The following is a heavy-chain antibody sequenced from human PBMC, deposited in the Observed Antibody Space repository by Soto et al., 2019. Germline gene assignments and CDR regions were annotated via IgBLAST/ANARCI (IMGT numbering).Heavy chain of an antibody. Sequence: PGGSLRLSCAASGFTFSSYAMSWVRQAPGKGLEWVSAISGSGGSTYYADSVKGRFTISRDNSKNTLYLQMNSLRAEDTAVYYCAKDFGYYDFWSGYYTGIILDYWGQGTLVTVSS. V-gene: IGHV3-23*01. CDR3: AKDFGYYDFWSGYYTGIILDY. D-gene: IGHD3-3*01. CDR1: GFTFSSYA. J-gene: IGHJ4*02. CDR2: ISGSGGST.